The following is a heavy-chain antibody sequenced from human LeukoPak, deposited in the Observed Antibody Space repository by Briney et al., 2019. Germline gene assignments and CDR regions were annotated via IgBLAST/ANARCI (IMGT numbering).Heavy chain of an antibody. CDR3: AKDLRWLPQGIFDY. V-gene: IGHV3-23*01. D-gene: IGHD5-24*01. CDR1: GFTFSSYA. Sequence: GGSLRLSCAASGFTFSSYAMSWVRQAPGKGLEWVSAISGSGGSTYYADSVKGRFTISRDNSKNTLYLQMNSLRAEDTAVYYCAKDLRWLPQGIFDYWAREPWSPSPQ. CDR2: ISGSGGST. J-gene: IGHJ4*02.